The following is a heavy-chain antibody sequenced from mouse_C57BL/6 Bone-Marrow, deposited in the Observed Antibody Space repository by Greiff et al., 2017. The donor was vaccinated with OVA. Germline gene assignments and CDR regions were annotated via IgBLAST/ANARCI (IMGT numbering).Heavy chain of an antibody. J-gene: IGHJ1*03. CDR2: IRLKSDNYAT. D-gene: IGHD2-4*01. CDR1: GFTFSNYW. V-gene: IGHV6-3*01. Sequence: EVQLVESGGGLVQPGGSMKLSCVASGFTFSNYWMNWVRQSPEKGLEWVAQIRLKSDNYATHYAESVKGRFTISRDDSKSSVYLQMNNLRAEDTGIYYCTGCDYVRYWYFDVWGTGTTVTVSS. CDR3: TGCDYVRYWYFDV.